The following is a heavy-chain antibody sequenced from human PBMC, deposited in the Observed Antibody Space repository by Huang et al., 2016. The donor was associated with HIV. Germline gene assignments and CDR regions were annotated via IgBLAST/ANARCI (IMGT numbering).Heavy chain of an antibody. J-gene: IGHJ6*03. V-gene: IGHV2-70*15. CDR3: ARTVAGSYYYYYYYMDV. Sequence: QVTLRESGPALVKPTQTLTLTCTFSGFSLSTSGMCVSWIRQPPGKALEWLARIDWDDNKYYSTSLKTRLTISKDTSKNQVVLTMTNMDPVDTATYYCARTVAGSYYYYYYYMDVWGKGTTVTVSS. CDR1: GFSLSTSGMC. CDR2: IDWDDNK. D-gene: IGHD6-19*01.